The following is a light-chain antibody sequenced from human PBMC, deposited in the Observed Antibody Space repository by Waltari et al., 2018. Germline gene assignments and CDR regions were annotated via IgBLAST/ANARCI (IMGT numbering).Light chain of an antibody. Sequence: EIVLTQSPGTLSLSPGERATLSCRASQSVSRTLAWYQQKPGQAPRLLIYDASTRATGIADRFSGSGSGTDFSLTISRLEPEDFATYYCQQSYSNPPWTFGQGTKVEIK. CDR2: DAS. CDR3: QQSYSNPPWT. J-gene: IGKJ1*01. CDR1: QSVSRT. V-gene: IGKV3-20*01.